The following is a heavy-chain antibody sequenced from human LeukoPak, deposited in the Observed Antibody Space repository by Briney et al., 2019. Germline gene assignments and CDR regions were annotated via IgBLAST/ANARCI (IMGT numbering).Heavy chain of an antibody. Sequence: TSETLSLTCAVYGGSFSGYYWSWIRQPPGKGLEWIGEINHSGSTNYNPSLKSRVTISVDTSKNQFSLKLSSVTAADTAVYYCARAMVVVVAATRGISAFDIWGQGTMVTVSS. D-gene: IGHD2-15*01. V-gene: IGHV4-34*01. CDR2: INHSGST. J-gene: IGHJ3*02. CDR1: GGSFSGYY. CDR3: ARAMVVVVAATRGISAFDI.